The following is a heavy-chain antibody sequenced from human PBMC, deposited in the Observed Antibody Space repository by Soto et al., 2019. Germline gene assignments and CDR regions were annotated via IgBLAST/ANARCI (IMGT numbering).Heavy chain of an antibody. CDR1: GFTFSTYA. J-gene: IGHJ4*02. V-gene: IGHV3-23*01. CDR3: AKDRSYSSSPYYFDY. D-gene: IGHD6-6*01. Sequence: EVLLLESGGGLVQPGGSLRLSCAASGFTFSTYAMSWVRQAPGMGLEWVSSISGGGVTASYADSVKGRFTISRDNSKNTLYLQMNSMRADDTAVYYCAKDRSYSSSPYYFDYWGQGTLVTVSS. CDR2: ISGGGVTA.